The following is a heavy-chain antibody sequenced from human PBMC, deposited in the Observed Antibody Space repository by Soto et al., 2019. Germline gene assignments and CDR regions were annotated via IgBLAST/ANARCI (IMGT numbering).Heavy chain of an antibody. J-gene: IGHJ4*02. CDR2: IFWSDDK. CDR3: ARRPESGTWYYLDY. D-gene: IGHD1-26*01. V-gene: IGHV2-5*01. Sequence: GPTLVNPTQTLTLTCTFSGFSLSTSGVGVGWIRQPPGKALEWLALIFWSDDKRYSPSLKSRLTITKDTSKNQVVLTMSNLDPVDTATYYCARRPESGTWYYLDYWGQGTLVTVSS. CDR1: GFSLSTSGVG.